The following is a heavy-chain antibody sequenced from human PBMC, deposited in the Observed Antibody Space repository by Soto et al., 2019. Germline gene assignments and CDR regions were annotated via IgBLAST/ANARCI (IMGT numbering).Heavy chain of an antibody. V-gene: IGHV4-59*12. J-gene: IGHJ6*02. CDR3: AKRSYSSSLGYYYYYGMDV. CDR2: IYHSGGT. Sequence: TLSLTCTVSGGSISGYYWNWIRQTPGKGLEWIGEIYHSGGTNYNPSLKSRVTISVDKSKNQFSLKLSSVTAADTAVYYCAKRSYSSSLGYYYYYGMDVWGQGTTVTVSS. D-gene: IGHD6-6*01. CDR1: GGSISGYY.